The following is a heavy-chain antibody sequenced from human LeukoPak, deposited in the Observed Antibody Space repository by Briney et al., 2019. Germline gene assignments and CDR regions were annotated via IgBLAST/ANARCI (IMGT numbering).Heavy chain of an antibody. CDR2: INWNGGST. CDR3: AKSAGDSYYDH. Sequence: GGSLRLSCAASGFTFDDYGMSWVRQAPGKGLEWVSGINWNGGSTGYADSVKGRFTISRDNAGNSLYLQMYSLRPDDMAFYYCAKSAGDSYYDHWGQGTLVTVSS. CDR1: GFTFDDYG. V-gene: IGHV3-20*04. J-gene: IGHJ4*02. D-gene: IGHD7-27*01.